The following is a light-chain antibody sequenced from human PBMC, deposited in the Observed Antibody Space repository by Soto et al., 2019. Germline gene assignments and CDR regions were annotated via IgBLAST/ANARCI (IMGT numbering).Light chain of an antibody. V-gene: IGKV4-1*01. CDR1: QTVLHNSNNKNF. CDR2: WAS. CDR3: QQYYNPPLT. J-gene: IGKJ4*01. Sequence: DIVMTQSPDSLAVSLVERATINCKSSQTVLHNSNNKNFLAWYQQKSGQPPKLLIYWASIRESGVPDRFSGSGSGTDFTLTISSLQAEDVAVYYCQQYYNPPLTFGGGTKVEIK.